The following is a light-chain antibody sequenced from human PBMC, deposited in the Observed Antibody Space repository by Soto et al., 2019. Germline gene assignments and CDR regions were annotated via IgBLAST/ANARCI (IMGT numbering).Light chain of an antibody. CDR1: QGISGY. Sequence: DIQLTQSPSFLSASVGDRVTITCRASQGISGYLAWYQQRPGKVPRFLIYTAPTLQSGVPSRFSGSGSGTEFTLTISSLQPEDFATYYCQQLNTFPRTFDQGTKVEI. V-gene: IGKV1-9*01. CDR2: TAP. CDR3: QQLNTFPRT. J-gene: IGKJ1*01.